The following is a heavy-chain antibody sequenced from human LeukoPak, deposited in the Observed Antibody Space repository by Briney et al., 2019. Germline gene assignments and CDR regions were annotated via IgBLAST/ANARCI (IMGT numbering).Heavy chain of an antibody. CDR3: AGLLEAGRTTTFDY. J-gene: IGHJ4*02. D-gene: IGHD1-1*01. CDR1: GGSISSSSYY. Sequence: SETLSLTCTVSGGSISSSSYYWGWIRQPPGKGLEWIGSIYYSGSTYYNPSLKSRVTISVDTSKNQFSLKLSSVTAADTAVYYCAGLLEAGRTTTFDYWGQGTLVTVSS. V-gene: IGHV4-39*01. CDR2: IYYSGST.